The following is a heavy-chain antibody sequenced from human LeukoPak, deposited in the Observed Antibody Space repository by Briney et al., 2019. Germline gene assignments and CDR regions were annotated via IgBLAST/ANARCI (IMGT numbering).Heavy chain of an antibody. CDR1: GYTFTGYY. J-gene: IGHJ5*02. Sequence: ASVKVSCKASGYTFTGYYMHWVRQAPGQGLEWMGWISPNSGGTNYAQKFQGRVTMTRDTSISTAYMELSRLRSDDTAVYYCARDGGYCSSTSCYTLHNWFDPWGQGTLVTVSS. CDR2: ISPNSGGT. V-gene: IGHV1-2*02. CDR3: ARDGGYCSSTSCYTLHNWFDP. D-gene: IGHD2-2*02.